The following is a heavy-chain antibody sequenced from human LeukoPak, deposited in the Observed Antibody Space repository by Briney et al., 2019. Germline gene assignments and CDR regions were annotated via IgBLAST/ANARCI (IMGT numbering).Heavy chain of an antibody. V-gene: IGHV3-66*04. Sequence: PGGSLTLSCAASGFTVSSNSMSWLRQAPGKGLECVSVMYSGGSTFYADSVKGRFTISRDNSKNTLYLQMNTLRADDTAVYYCAKLAANDFARDWYFYLWRRGTLVTVSS. CDR3: AKLAANDFARDWYFYL. CDR2: MYSGGST. CDR1: GFTVSSNS. D-gene: IGHD1-1*01. J-gene: IGHJ2*01.